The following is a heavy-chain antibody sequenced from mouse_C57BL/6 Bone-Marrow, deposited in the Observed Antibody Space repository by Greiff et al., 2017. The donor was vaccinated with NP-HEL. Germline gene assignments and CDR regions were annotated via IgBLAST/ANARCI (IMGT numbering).Heavy chain of an antibody. D-gene: IGHD2-3*01. CDR3: ASRWLLHYYAMDY. Sequence: QVQLKQSGPELVKPGASVKISCKASGYAFSSSWMNWVKQRPGKGLEWIGRIYPGDGDPNSNGKFKGKATLTADKSSSTAYMQLSSLTSDDSAVYFCASRWLLHYYAMDYWGKGTSVTVSS. V-gene: IGHV1-82*01. CDR2: IYPGDGDP. CDR1: GYAFSSSW. J-gene: IGHJ4*01.